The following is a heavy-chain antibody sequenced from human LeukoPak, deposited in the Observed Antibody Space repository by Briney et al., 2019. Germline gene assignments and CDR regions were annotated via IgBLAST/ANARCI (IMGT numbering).Heavy chain of an antibody. CDR2: IYYNGNT. Sequence: SETLSLTCTVSGDSIRGHYWSWIRQPPGKGLEWIGWIYYNGNTKYSPSPQSRVTISVDTSKNQFFLKVNSVTAADTAVYYCARLAPYPGIWASEYWGQGTLVSVSS. D-gene: IGHD1-14*01. CDR1: GDSIRGHY. CDR3: ARLAPYPGIWASEY. V-gene: IGHV4-59*08. J-gene: IGHJ4*02.